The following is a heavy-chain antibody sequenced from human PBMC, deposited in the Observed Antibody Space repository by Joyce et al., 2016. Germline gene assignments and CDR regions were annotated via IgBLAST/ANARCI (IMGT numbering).Heavy chain of an antibody. D-gene: IGHD3-10*01. CDR2: IYYSGST. Sequence: QVQLQESGPRLVKPSATLSFTCTISGAYITSFYWSWLRQPPGKGLEWIGYIYYSGSTTYNPSLKSRLTMSVDTSKNQFSGKLNSVTAADTAVYYCARGGKRFYAMDVWGQGTTVTVSS. V-gene: IGHV4-59*01. CDR3: ARGGKRFYAMDV. J-gene: IGHJ6*02. CDR1: GAYITSFY.